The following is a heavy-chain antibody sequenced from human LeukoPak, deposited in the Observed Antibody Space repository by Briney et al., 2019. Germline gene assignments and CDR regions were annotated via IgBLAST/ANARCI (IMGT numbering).Heavy chain of an antibody. J-gene: IGHJ2*01. V-gene: IGHV4-39*07. CDR1: GGSISSSSYY. CDR3: ASGRYFDL. Sequence: SETLSLTCNVSGGSISSSSYYWGWVRQPPGKGLEWIGSIYYRGSTYYKPSLKSRVTISLDTSKNQFSLKMSSMTAADTAVYFCASGRYFDLWGRGTLVTVSS. CDR2: IYYRGST.